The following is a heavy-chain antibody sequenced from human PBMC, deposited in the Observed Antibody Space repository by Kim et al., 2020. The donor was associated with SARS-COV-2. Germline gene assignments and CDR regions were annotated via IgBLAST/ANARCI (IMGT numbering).Heavy chain of an antibody. V-gene: IGHV4-39*07. J-gene: IGHJ4*02. CDR1: GGSISSSSYY. CDR2: IYYSGST. CDR3: ARVVIAVAGRRYYFDY. D-gene: IGHD6-19*01. Sequence: SETLSLTCTVSGGSISSSSYYWGWIRQPPGKGLEWIGSIYYSGSTYYNPSLKSRVTISVDTSKNQFSLKLSSVTAADTAVYYCARVVIAVAGRRYYFDYWGQGTLVTVSS.